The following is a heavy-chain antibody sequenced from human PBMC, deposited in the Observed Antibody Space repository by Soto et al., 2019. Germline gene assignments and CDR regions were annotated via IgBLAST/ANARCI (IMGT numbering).Heavy chain of an antibody. CDR3: ARDRFASSWSYFDY. V-gene: IGHV3-30-3*01. D-gene: IGHD6-13*01. CDR2: ISDDGSNK. Sequence: QVQLVESGGGVVQPGRSLRLSCAASGFTFSNYALHWVRQAPGKGLEWVAVISDDGSNKYYADSVKGRFTISRDNSKNTLYLQMNSLRAEDTAMYYCARDRFASSWSYFDYRGQGTPVTVSS. CDR1: GFTFSNYA. J-gene: IGHJ4*02.